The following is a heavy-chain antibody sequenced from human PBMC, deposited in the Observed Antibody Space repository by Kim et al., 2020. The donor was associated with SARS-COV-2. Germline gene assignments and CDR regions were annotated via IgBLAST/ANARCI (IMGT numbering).Heavy chain of an antibody. Sequence: GGSPRLSCAASGFTFSSYAISWVRQAPGKGLEWVSIISDSGGSTYYADSVKGRFTISRDNSRNTLYLQMNSLSAEDTAVYYCANNVVAFGQYFQHWGQGTLVTVSS. CDR1: GFTFSSYA. D-gene: IGHD2-15*01. J-gene: IGHJ1*01. CDR3: ANNVVAFGQYFQH. CDR2: ISDSGGST. V-gene: IGHV3-23*01.